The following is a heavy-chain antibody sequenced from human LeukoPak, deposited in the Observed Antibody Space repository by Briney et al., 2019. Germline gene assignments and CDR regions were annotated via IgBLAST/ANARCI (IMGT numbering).Heavy chain of an antibody. Sequence: SETLSLTCTVSGYSISSGYYWGWIRQPPGKGLEWIGSIYHSGSTYYNPSLKSRVTISVDTSKNQFSLKLSSVTAADTAVYYCARLAGRRVLWFGELHTWGQGTLVTVSS. D-gene: IGHD3-10*01. CDR1: GYSISSGYY. J-gene: IGHJ5*02. CDR3: ARLAGRRVLWFGELHT. V-gene: IGHV4-38-2*02. CDR2: IYHSGST.